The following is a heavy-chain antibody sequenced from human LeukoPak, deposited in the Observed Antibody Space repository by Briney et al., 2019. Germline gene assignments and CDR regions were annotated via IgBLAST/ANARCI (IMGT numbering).Heavy chain of an antibody. V-gene: IGHV3-48*04. J-gene: IGHJ4*02. D-gene: IGHD3-3*01. CDR3: ATDRGWRTSGYYLYYFEY. Sequence: GGSLRLSCAASRFTFSNYGVNWVRQAPGKGLEWVSYINSRSSTIYYVDSVRGRFTISRDNTMNSLYLQMSSLRAEDTAVYYCATDRGWRTSGYYLYYFEYWGQGTLVTYSS. CDR1: RFTFSNYG. CDR2: INSRSSTI.